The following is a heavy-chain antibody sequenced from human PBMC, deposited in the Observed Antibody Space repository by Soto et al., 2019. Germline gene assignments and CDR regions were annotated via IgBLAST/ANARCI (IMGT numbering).Heavy chain of an antibody. Sequence: SETLSLTCTVSGGSVSSDNYYWSWIRQPPGKGLEWIGYIYYSGSTNYNPSLKSRVAMSLDTSKNQFSLNLNSVTAADTAVYYCARNIYAASKQYYYGMDVWGQGTTVTVSS. V-gene: IGHV4-61*01. D-gene: IGHD3-16*01. J-gene: IGHJ6*02. CDR3: ARNIYAASKQYYYGMDV. CDR2: IYYSGST. CDR1: GGSVSSDNYY.